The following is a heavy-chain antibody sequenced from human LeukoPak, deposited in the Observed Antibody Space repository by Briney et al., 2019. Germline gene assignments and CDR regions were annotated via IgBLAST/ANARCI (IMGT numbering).Heavy chain of an antibody. Sequence: PGRSLRLSCAASGFTFSTYAMHWVRQAPGKGLEWVAVISYDGSSKYYADSVKGRFTISRDNSKNTMYLQMNSLSAEDTAVYYCARARSSYGYGDAFDIWGQGTMVTVSS. CDR2: ISYDGSSK. V-gene: IGHV3-30*04. CDR1: GFTFSTYA. CDR3: ARARSSYGYGDAFDI. D-gene: IGHD5-18*01. J-gene: IGHJ3*02.